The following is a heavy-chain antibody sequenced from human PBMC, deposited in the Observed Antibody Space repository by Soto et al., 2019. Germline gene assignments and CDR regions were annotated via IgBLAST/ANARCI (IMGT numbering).Heavy chain of an antibody. CDR2: IYYSGST. Sequence: SETLSLTCTVSGGSISSYYWSWIRQPPGKGLEWIGYIYYSGSTNYNPSLKSRVTISVDTSKNQFSLKLSSVTAADTAVYYCARGGDSGYDLDYWGQGTLVTVSS. J-gene: IGHJ4*02. V-gene: IGHV4-59*01. D-gene: IGHD5-12*01. CDR3: ARGGDSGYDLDY. CDR1: GGSISSYY.